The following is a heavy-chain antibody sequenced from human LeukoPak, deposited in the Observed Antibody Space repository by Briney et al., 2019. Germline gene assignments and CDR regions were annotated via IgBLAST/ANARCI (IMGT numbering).Heavy chain of an antibody. CDR1: GFTVSSTY. Sequence: GGSLSLSCAASGFTVSSTYMSWVRQAPGQGLEWVSLLYSSGITFYAESVQGRFTISRDNSKNTLYLQMNSLRAEDTAIYYCARDSSSFPNYFDFWGQGTLVTVSS. V-gene: IGHV3-53*01. CDR3: ARDSSSFPNYFDF. D-gene: IGHD3-3*02. CDR2: LYSSGIT. J-gene: IGHJ4*02.